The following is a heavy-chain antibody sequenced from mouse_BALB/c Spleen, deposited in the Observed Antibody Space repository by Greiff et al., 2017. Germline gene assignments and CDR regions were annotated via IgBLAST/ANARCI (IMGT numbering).Heavy chain of an antibody. CDR3: ARGWLLSAMDY. D-gene: IGHD2-3*01. V-gene: IGHV1-14*01. CDR1: GYTFTSYV. CDR2: INPYNDGT. J-gene: IGHJ4*01. Sequence: VQLQQPGPELVKPGASVKMSCKASGYTFTSYVMHWVKQKPGQGLEWIGYINPYNDGTKYNEKFKGKATLTSDKSSSTAYMELSSLTSEDSAVYYCARGWLLSAMDYWGQGTSVTVSS.